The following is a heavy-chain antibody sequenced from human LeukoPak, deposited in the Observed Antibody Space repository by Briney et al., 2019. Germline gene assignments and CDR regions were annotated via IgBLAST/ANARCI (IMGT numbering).Heavy chain of an antibody. D-gene: IGHD1-7*01. CDR3: ARGLNWNYVRHLDY. CDR2: IWYDGSNK. J-gene: IGHJ4*02. V-gene: IGHV3-33*01. CDR1: GFTFSSYG. Sequence: GGSLRLSCAASGFTFSSYGMHWVRQAPGKGLERVAVIWYDGSNKYYADSVKGRFIISRDNSKNTLYLQMNSLRAEDTAVYYCARGLNWNYVRHLDYWGQGTLVTVSS.